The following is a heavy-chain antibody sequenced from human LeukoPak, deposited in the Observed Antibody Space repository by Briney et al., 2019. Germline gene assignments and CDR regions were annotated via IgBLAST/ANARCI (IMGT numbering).Heavy chain of an antibody. CDR3: ARGGDYYDSSDYNWFDP. CDR1: GYTFTGYY. J-gene: IGHJ5*02. D-gene: IGHD3-22*01. V-gene: IGHV1-2*02. Sequence: GASVKVSCKASGYTFTGYYMHRVRQAPGQGLEWMGWINPNSGGTNYAQKFQGRVTMTRDTSISTAYMELSRLRSDDTAVYYCARGGDYYDSSDYNWFDPWGQGTLVTVSS. CDR2: INPNSGGT.